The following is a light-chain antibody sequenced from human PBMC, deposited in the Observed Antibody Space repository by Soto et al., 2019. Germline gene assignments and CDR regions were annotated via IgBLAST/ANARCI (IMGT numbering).Light chain of an antibody. J-gene: IGLJ1*01. CDR3: SSRTTSNPYV. V-gene: IGLV2-14*01. CDR1: SSDIGAYNS. CDR2: EVS. Sequence: QSALTQPASVSGSPGQSITISCTGTSSDIGAYNSVSGYQQHPGKAPKLMIYEVSNRPSGVSNRFSASKSGNTASLTISGLHAEDEADYYCSSRTTSNPYVFGTGTKLTVL.